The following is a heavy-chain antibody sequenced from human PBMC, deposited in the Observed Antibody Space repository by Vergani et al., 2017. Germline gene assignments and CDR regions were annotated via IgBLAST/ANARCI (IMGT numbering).Heavy chain of an antibody. CDR2: IDHTGRP. CDR3: ARVNTETNGHLYYYYYMDV. D-gene: IGHD4-11*01. CDR1: GGSFTSYH. Sequence: QVQLQQWGGGLLKPSETLSLTCVVNGGSFTSYHCTWIRQSPGEGLEWVGDIDHTGRPDCNPSLDSRLTMSVDKSRNQFSLTLNSVTATDTAIYFCARVNTETNGHLYYYYYMDVWGQGTAVTVS. V-gene: IGHV4-34*01. J-gene: IGHJ6*03.